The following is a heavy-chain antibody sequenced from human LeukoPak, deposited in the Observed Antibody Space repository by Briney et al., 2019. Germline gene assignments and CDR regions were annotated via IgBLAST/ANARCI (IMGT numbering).Heavy chain of an antibody. CDR2: IKSKNVGGTT. J-gene: IGHJ5*02. CDR3: TSHAAFDP. CDR1: GFTFNNAW. Sequence: PGGSLRLSCAASGFTFNNAWMNWVRQAPGKGLEWVGRIKSKNVGGTTDYAAPVKGRFTISRDDSKNTVYLQMNSLKIQDTAVYYCTSHAAFDPWGQGTLVTVSS. V-gene: IGHV3-15*01.